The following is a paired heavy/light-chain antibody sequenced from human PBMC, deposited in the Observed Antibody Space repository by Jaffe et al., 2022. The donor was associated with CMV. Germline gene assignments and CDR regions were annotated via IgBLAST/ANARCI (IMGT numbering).Light chain of an antibody. V-gene: IGLV2-23*02. CDR3: SSYTGSRTPVV. CDR1: TSDVGSYDL. Sequence: QSALTQPASVSGSPGQSITISCTGTTSDVGSYDLVSWYQHHPGKAPKLMIYEVTKRPSGFSDRFSGSKSGNTAYLTISGLQAEDEAHYYCSSYTGSRTPVVFGGGTQVTVL. J-gene: IGLJ2*01. CDR2: EVT.
Heavy chain of an antibody. D-gene: IGHD1-26*01. CDR1: GFALSNYW. J-gene: IGHJ5*01. Sequence: EVQLVESGGGLVQPGGSLRLSCAASGFALSNYWMHWVRQVPGKGLVWVSRINSDGRSITYGDSVKGRFTVSRDNAKNTLYLQMNSLRGEDTALYYCARDRYGSYYGWFDSWGQGTLVTVSS. CDR3: ARDRYGSYYGWFDS. V-gene: IGHV3-74*01. CDR2: INSDGRSI.